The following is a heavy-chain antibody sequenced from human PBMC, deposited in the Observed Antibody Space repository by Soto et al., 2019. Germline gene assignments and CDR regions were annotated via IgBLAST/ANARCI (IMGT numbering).Heavy chain of an antibody. CDR2: IYYSGST. D-gene: IGHD3-3*01. V-gene: IGHV4-59*08. Sequence: SETLSLTCTVSGGSISSYYWSWIRQPPGKGLEWIGYIYYSGSTNYNPSLKSRVTISVDTSKNQFSLKLSSVTAADTAVYYCARLGSTIFGVVPPYFDYWGQGTLVTVSS. CDR3: ARLGSTIFGVVPPYFDY. J-gene: IGHJ4*02. CDR1: GGSISSYY.